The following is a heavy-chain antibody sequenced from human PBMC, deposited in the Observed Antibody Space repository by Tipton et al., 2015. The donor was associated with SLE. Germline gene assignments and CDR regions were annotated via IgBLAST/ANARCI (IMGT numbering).Heavy chain of an antibody. V-gene: IGHV4-39*07. J-gene: IGHJ4*02. CDR3: ARTHRNLGYDSSGYYPPFDY. CDR2: IYYSGST. Sequence: LRLSCTVSGGSISSSSYYWGWIRQPPGKGLEWIGSIYYSGSTYYNPSLKSRVTISVDTSKNQFSLKLSSVTAADTAVYYCARTHRNLGYDSSGYYPPFDYWGQGTLVTASS. D-gene: IGHD3-22*01. CDR1: GGSISSSSYY.